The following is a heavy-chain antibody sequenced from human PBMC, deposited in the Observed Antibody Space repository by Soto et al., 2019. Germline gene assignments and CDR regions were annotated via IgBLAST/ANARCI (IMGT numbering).Heavy chain of an antibody. D-gene: IGHD3-10*01. CDR3: AKDLSYGSGRYYYYGMDV. V-gene: IGHV3-23*01. Sequence: HPGGSLRLSCAASGFTFSSYAMSWVRQAPGKGLEWVSAISGSGGSTYYADSVKGRFTISRDNSKNTLYLQMNSLRAEDTAVYYCAKDLSYGSGRYYYYGMDVWGQGTTVTVSS. J-gene: IGHJ6*02. CDR1: GFTFSSYA. CDR2: ISGSGGST.